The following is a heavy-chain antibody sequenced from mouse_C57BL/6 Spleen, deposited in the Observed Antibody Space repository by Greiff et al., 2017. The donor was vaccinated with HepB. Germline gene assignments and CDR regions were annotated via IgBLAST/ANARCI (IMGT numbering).Heavy chain of an antibody. CDR1: GYSFTGYY. V-gene: IGHV1-42*01. CDR2: INPSTGGT. CDR3: ARTRVVADY. J-gene: IGHJ2*01. Sequence: EVQLQQSGPELVKPGASVKIPCKASGYSFTGYYMNWVKQSPEKSLEWIGEINPSTGGTTYNQKFKAKATLTVDKSSSTAYMQLKSLTSEDSAVYDCARTRVVADYWGQGTTHTVSS. D-gene: IGHD1-1*01.